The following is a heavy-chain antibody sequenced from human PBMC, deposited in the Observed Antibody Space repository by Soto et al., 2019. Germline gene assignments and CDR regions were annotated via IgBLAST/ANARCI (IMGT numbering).Heavy chain of an antibody. CDR2: INHSGST. CDR1: GGSFSGYY. D-gene: IGHD6-6*01. V-gene: IGHV4-34*01. Sequence: QVQLQQWGAGLLKPSETLSLTCAVYGGSFSGYYWSWIRQPPGKGLEWIGEINHSGSTNYNPSLRRRVPISVDTSKNLFSRRLSSVTAADTAVYYCARGGAAHWFHPRGQGTLVTVSS. CDR3: ARGGAAHWFHP. J-gene: IGHJ5*02.